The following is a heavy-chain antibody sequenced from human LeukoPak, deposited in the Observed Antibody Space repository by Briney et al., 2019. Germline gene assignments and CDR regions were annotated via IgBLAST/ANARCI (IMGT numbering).Heavy chain of an antibody. Sequence: GGSLRLSCTASGFTFGDYAMSWFRRAPGKGLEWVGFIRSKAYGGTTEYAASVKGRFTISRDDSKSIAYLQMNSLKTEDTAVYYCTRFGYSSSSSTFDYWGQGTLVTVSS. CDR1: GFTFGDYA. J-gene: IGHJ4*02. V-gene: IGHV3-49*03. D-gene: IGHD6-6*01. CDR3: TRFGYSSSSSTFDY. CDR2: IRSKAYGGTT.